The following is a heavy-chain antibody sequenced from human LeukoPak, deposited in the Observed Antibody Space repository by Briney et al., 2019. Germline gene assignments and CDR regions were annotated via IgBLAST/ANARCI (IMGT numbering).Heavy chain of an antibody. D-gene: IGHD3-3*01. V-gene: IGHV1-18*01. J-gene: IGHJ4*02. CDR2: ISAYNGNT. CDR3: ARVMEWLYDY. CDR1: GGSFSSYA. Sequence: ASVKVSCKASGGSFSSYAISWVRQAPGQGLEWMGWISAYNGNTNYAQKLQGRVTMTTDTSTSTAYMELRSLRSDDTAVYYCARVMEWLYDYWGQGTLVTVSS.